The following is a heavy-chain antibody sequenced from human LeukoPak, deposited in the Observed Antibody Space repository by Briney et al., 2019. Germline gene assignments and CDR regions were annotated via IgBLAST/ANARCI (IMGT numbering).Heavy chain of an antibody. CDR1: GFTFSDYY. D-gene: IGHD3/OR15-3a*01. Sequence: PGGSLRLSCAASGFTFSDYYMSWIRQAPGKGLEWVSYISSSGSTIYYADSVKGRFTISRDNAKNSLYLQMNSLRAEDTAVYYCARPLILGLWNWFDPWGQGTLVTVTS. CDR2: ISSSGSTI. V-gene: IGHV3-11*04. J-gene: IGHJ5*02. CDR3: ARPLILGLWNWFDP.